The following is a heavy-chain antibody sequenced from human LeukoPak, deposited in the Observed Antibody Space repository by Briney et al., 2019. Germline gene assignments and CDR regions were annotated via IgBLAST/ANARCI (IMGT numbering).Heavy chain of an antibody. CDR2: IYPNSGGT. CDR1: GYTCTECM. V-gene: IGHV1-2*02. CDR3: ARATPYSYYMDV. Sequence: ASVNVSCKTSGYTCTECMIHWLRQAPGQGLEWMGWIYPNSGGTNYAQKFQGRVTMTSDPSISTAFMELSSLRSQATDVSYRARATPYSYYMDVWGKGTTVTVSS. J-gene: IGHJ6*03.